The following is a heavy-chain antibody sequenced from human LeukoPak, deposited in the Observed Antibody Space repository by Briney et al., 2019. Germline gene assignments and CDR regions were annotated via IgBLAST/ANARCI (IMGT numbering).Heavy chain of an antibody. CDR3: IVFGDSNH. D-gene: IGHD4-17*01. Sequence: GGSLRLSCGASGFTFSSCAMSWVRQAPGKGLEWVSAISDSGGDTYYADSVKGRFTISRDTSKNTLYLQINSLRVEDTAVYYCIVFGDSNHWGQGTLVTVSS. CDR1: GFTFSSCA. J-gene: IGHJ5*02. CDR2: ISDSGGDT. V-gene: IGHV3-23*01.